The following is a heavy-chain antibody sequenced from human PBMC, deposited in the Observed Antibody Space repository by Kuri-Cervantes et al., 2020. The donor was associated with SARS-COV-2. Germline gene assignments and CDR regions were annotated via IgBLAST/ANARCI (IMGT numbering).Heavy chain of an antibody. CDR1: GFTFSSYG. V-gene: IGHV3-30*03. Sequence: GESLKISCAASGFTFSSYGMHWVRQAPGKGLEWVAVISYDGSNKYYADSVKGRFTISRDNSKNTLYLQMNSLRAEDTAVYYCARDFRYCSSTSCRRTDYYYYGMEVWGQGTTVTVSS. CDR2: ISYDGSNK. J-gene: IGHJ6*02. CDR3: ARDFRYCSSTSCRRTDYYYYGMEV. D-gene: IGHD2-2*01.